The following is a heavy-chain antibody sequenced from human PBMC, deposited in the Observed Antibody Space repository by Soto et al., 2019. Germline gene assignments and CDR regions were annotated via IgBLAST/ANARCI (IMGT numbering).Heavy chain of an antibody. CDR2: ISAYNGNT. V-gene: IGHV1-18*01. CDR3: ARESSKQLAPASWFDP. J-gene: IGHJ5*02. CDR1: GYTFTSYG. Sequence: GGSVKVSCKASGYTFTSYGISWVRQAPGQGLEWMGWISAYNGNTNYAQKLQGRVTMTTDTSTSTAYMELRGLRSDDTAVYYCARESSKQLAPASWFDPWGQGTLVTVSS. D-gene: IGHD6-6*01.